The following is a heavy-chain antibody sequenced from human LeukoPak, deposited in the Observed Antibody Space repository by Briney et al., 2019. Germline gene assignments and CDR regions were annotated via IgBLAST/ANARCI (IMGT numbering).Heavy chain of an antibody. J-gene: IGHJ6*02. Sequence: ASVKVSCKASDYTFTSYGISWVRQAPGQGLEWMGWISAYNGNTNYAQKLQGRVTMTTDTSTSTAYMELRSLRSDDTAVYYCARDGYGVRSYYYGMDFEYPGTTVTVSS. CDR1: DYTFTSYG. D-gene: IGHD4-17*01. CDR2: ISAYNGNT. CDR3: ARDGYGVRSYYYGMDF. V-gene: IGHV1-18*01.